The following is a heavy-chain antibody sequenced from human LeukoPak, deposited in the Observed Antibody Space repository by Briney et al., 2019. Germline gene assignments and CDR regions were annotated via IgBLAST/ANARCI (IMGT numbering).Heavy chain of an antibody. Sequence: GRSLRLSCAASGFTFSSYAMHWVRQAPGKGLEWVAVISYDGSNKYYADSVKGRFTISRDNSKNTLYLQMNSLRAEDTAVYYCARDGAAGANWFDPWGQGSLVTVPS. CDR2: ISYDGSNK. CDR3: ARDGAAGANWFDP. D-gene: IGHD6-13*01. J-gene: IGHJ5*02. V-gene: IGHV3-30*04. CDR1: GFTFSSYA.